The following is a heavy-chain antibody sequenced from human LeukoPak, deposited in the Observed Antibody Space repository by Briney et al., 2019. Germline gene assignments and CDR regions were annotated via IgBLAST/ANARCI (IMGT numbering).Heavy chain of an antibody. D-gene: IGHD4-11*01. CDR3: AREVNDYPPDWFGP. J-gene: IGHJ5*02. CDR1: GFTFSSYS. CDR2: ISSSSSTI. V-gene: IGHV3-48*02. Sequence: PGGSLRLSCAASGFTFSSYSMNWVRQAPGKGLEWVSYISSSSSTIYYADSVKGRFTISRDNAKNSLYLQMNSLRDEDTAVYYCAREVNDYPPDWFGPWGQGTLVTVSS.